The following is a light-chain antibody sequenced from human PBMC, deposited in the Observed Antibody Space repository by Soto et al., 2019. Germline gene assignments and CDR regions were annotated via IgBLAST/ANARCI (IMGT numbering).Light chain of an antibody. CDR3: CSYAGSYTFHVV. CDR2: DVS. J-gene: IGLJ2*01. CDR1: SSDVGGYNY. V-gene: IGLV2-11*01. Sequence: QSVLTQPRSVSGSPGQSVTISCTGTSSDVGGYNYVSWYQQHPGKAPKLMIYDVSKRPSGVPDRFSGSKSGNTASLSISGLQAVDEADYYCCSYAGSYTFHVVFCGGTKLTVL.